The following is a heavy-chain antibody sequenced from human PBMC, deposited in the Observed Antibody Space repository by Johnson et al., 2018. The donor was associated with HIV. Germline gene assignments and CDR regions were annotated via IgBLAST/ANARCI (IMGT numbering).Heavy chain of an antibody. CDR3: AKVDTATNDAFDI. CDR2: ISWNSDNI. D-gene: IGHD5-18*01. V-gene: IGHV3-9*01. CDR1: GFTFSSYW. J-gene: IGHJ3*02. Sequence: VQLVESGGGLVQPGGSLRLSCAASGFTFSSYWMHWVRQAPGKGLEWVSGISWNSDNIAYADSVKGRLTISRDNAKNSLYLQMNSLRAEDTALYYCAKVDTATNDAFDIWGQGTMVTVSS.